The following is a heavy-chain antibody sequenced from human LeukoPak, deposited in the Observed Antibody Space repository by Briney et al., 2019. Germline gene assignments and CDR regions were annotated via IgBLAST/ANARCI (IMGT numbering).Heavy chain of an antibody. V-gene: IGHV1-69*04. CDR1: GGTFSSYA. CDR2: IIPILGIA. D-gene: IGHD2-15*01. CDR3: AREPVVVVAATIHYYYGMDV. Sequence: SVKVSCKASGGTFSSYAISWVRQAPGQGLEWMGRIIPILGIANYAQKFQGRVTITADKSTSTAYMELSSLRSEDTAVYYCAREPVVVVAATIHYYYGMDVWGQGTTVTVSS. J-gene: IGHJ6*02.